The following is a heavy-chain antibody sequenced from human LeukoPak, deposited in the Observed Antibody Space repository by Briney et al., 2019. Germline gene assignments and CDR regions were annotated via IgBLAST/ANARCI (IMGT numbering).Heavy chain of an antibody. D-gene: IGHD3-10*01. Sequence: GGSLRLSCAASGFTFSSYVMHWVRQAPGKGLEWVAFIRYDGSNKYYADSVKGRFTISRDNSKNTLYLQMNSLRAEDTAVYYCAKDNSFYGSGSYIAYYYMDVWGKGTTVTISS. J-gene: IGHJ6*03. CDR1: GFTFSSYV. CDR2: IRYDGSNK. V-gene: IGHV3-30*02. CDR3: AKDNSFYGSGSYIAYYYMDV.